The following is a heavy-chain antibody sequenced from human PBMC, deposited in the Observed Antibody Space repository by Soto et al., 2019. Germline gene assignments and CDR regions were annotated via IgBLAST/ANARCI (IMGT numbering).Heavy chain of an antibody. Sequence: SETLSLTCAVYGGSFSGYYWSWIRQPPGKGLEWIGEINHSGSTNYNPSLKSRVTISVDTSKNQFSLKLSSVTAADTAVYYCARAPRTDIVAVSNWFDPWGQGTLVTVSS. CDR2: INHSGST. D-gene: IGHD2-2*01. CDR1: GGSFSGYY. CDR3: ARAPRTDIVAVSNWFDP. V-gene: IGHV4-34*01. J-gene: IGHJ5*02.